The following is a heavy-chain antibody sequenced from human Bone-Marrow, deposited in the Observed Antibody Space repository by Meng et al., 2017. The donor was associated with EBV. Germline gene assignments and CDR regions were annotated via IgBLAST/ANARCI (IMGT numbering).Heavy chain of an antibody. CDR2: IITIFGTA. Sequence: GAGVTEHAAWCKGPCKAYGGTFSIYASSWGRQDPEQGREWMGGIITIFGTANYAQKFQGRVTITADESTSTAYMELSSLRSEDTAVYYCARRQYYDILTGYYHWGQGTLVTVSS. V-gene: IGHV1-69*01. J-gene: IGHJ5*02. CDR3: ARRQYYDILTGYYH. CDR1: GGTFSIYA. D-gene: IGHD3-9*01.